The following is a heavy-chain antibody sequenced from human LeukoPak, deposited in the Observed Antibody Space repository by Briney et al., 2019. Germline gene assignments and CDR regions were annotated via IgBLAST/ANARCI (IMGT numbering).Heavy chain of an antibody. CDR2: IKQDGSEK. V-gene: IGHV3-7*01. CDR3: ARGGDSSGYYPFDY. J-gene: IGHJ4*02. CDR1: GFTFSSYG. D-gene: IGHD3-22*01. Sequence: PSGGTLRLSCAASGFTFSSYGMSWVRQAPGKGLEWVANIKQDGSEKYYVDSVKGRFTISRDNAKNSLYLQMNSLRAEDTAVYYCARGGDSSGYYPFDYWGQGTLVTVSS.